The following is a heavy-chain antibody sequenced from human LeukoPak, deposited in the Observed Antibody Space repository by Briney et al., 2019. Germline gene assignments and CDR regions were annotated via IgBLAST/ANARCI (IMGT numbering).Heavy chain of an antibody. J-gene: IGHJ4*02. CDR3: ARGGSTDSIHSCGGNCYFLDY. V-gene: IGHV1-2*02. Sequence: GASVKVSRKASGYTFTGNNMHWVRQAPGQGPEWMGWINPNSGGTNYTQKFQGSVTMTRDTSIRTAYMELSRLGSDDTAVYYCARGGSTDSIHSCGGNCYFLDYWGQGTLVTVSS. D-gene: IGHD2-21*02. CDR1: GYTFTGNN. CDR2: INPNSGGT.